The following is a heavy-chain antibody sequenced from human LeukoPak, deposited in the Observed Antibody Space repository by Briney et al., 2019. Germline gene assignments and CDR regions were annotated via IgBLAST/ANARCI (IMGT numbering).Heavy chain of an antibody. Sequence: SETLSLTRAVYGGSFSGYYWSWIRQPPGKGLEWIGEINHSGSTNYNPSLKSRVTISVDTSKNQFSLKLSSVTAADTAVYYCARKGYSSGWKSPYYFDYWGQGTLVTVSS. D-gene: IGHD6-19*01. CDR1: GGSFSGYY. V-gene: IGHV4-34*01. CDR3: ARKGYSSGWKSPYYFDY. CDR2: INHSGST. J-gene: IGHJ4*02.